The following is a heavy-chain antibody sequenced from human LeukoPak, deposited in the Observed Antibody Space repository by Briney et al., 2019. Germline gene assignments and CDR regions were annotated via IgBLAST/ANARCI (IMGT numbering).Heavy chain of an antibody. CDR1: GGTFSSYA. J-gene: IGHJ6*02. CDR3: ASYNYNPYYGMEV. D-gene: IGHD3-22*01. CDR2: IIPIFGTA. V-gene: IGHV1-69*13. Sequence: ASVKVSCTASGGTFSSYAISWVRQAPGQGLEWMGGIIPIFGTANYAQKFQGRVTITADESTSTAYMELSSLRSEDTAVYYCASYNYNPYYGMEVWGQGTTVTVSS.